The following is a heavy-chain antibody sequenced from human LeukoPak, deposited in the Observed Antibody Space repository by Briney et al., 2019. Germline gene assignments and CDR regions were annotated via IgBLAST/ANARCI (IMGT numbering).Heavy chain of an antibody. Sequence: GGSLRLSCAASGFTFSSYAMHWVRQAPGKWLEWVAVISYDGTNKNYADSVKGRFTISRDNSKNTVYLQMNSLRVEDAAVYYCARDPRGSPYYFDYWGQGTLVTVSS. CDR1: GFTFSSYA. V-gene: IGHV3-30-3*01. J-gene: IGHJ4*02. D-gene: IGHD1-26*01. CDR3: ARDPRGSPYYFDY. CDR2: ISYDGTNK.